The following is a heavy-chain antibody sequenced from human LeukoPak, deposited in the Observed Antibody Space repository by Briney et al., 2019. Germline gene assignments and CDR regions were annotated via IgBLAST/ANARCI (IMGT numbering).Heavy chain of an antibody. CDR2: IYTSGST. J-gene: IGHJ6*02. Sequence: SETLSLTCTVSGGSISSYYWSWIRQPAGKGLEWIGRIYTSGSTNYNPSLKSRVTMSVDTSKNQFSLKLSSVTAADTAVYYCARNEVGRFGDYHYYYGMDVWGQGTTVTVSS. CDR3: ARNEVGRFGDYHYYYGMDV. D-gene: IGHD3-10*01. CDR1: GGSISSYY. V-gene: IGHV4-4*07.